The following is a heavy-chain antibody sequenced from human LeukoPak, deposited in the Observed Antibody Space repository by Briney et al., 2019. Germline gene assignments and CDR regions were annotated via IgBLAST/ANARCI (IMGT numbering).Heavy chain of an antibody. Sequence: SETLSLTCAVSGGSISSGGYSWSWIRQPPGKGLEWIGYIYHSGSTYYNPSLKSRVTISVDRSKNQFSLKLSSVTAADTAVYYCARTFSGYYDYWGQGTLVTVSS. D-gene: IGHD3-22*01. CDR3: ARTFSGYYDY. J-gene: IGHJ4*02. V-gene: IGHV4-30-2*01. CDR1: GGSISSGGYS. CDR2: IYHSGST.